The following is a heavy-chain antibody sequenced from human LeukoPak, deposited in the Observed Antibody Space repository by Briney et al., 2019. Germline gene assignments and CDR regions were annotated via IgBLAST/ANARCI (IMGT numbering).Heavy chain of an antibody. CDR2: IYHSGST. Sequence: SGTLSLTCAVSGGSISNITNSNWWSWVRQPPGKGLEWIGEIYHSGSTNYNPSLKSRVTISVDKSKNQFSLKLSSVTAADTAVYYCTRGAGWLIDYWGQGILVTVSS. CDR3: TRGAGWLIDY. CDR1: GGSISNITNSNW. J-gene: IGHJ4*02. V-gene: IGHV4-4*02. D-gene: IGHD3-16*01.